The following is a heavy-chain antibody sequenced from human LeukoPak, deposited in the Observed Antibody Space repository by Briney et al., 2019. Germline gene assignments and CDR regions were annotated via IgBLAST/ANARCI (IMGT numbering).Heavy chain of an antibody. CDR2: ISNNGGYT. J-gene: IGHJ4*02. V-gene: IGHV3-23*01. D-gene: IGHD2-15*01. Sequence: LSLTCTVSGGSISSGDYYWSWIRQPPGKGLEWVSAISNNGGYTYYADSVQGRFTISRDNSKSTLCLQMNSLRAEDTAVYYCAKQLGYCSDGSCYFPYWGQGTLVTVSS. CDR1: GGSISSGDYY. CDR3: AKQLGYCSDGSCYFPY.